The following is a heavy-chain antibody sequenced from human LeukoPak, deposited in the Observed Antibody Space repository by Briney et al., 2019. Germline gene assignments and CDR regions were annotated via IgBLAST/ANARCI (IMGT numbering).Heavy chain of an antibody. V-gene: IGHV4-31*03. Sequence: PSETLSLTCTVSGGSIAYGGYYWTWIRRHPVKGLEWIGYIFTSGTTNYNPSLKGRVSISLDTSKNQFSLNLTSVTAADTAIYFCARDQSGTYRDKWFDPWGQGSLVTVSS. CDR2: IFTSGTT. D-gene: IGHD1-26*01. J-gene: IGHJ5*02. CDR1: GGSIAYGGYY. CDR3: ARDQSGTYRDKWFDP.